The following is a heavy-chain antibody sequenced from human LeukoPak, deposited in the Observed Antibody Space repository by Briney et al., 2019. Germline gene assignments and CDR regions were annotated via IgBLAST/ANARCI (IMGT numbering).Heavy chain of an antibody. CDR1: GFTVTSSY. J-gene: IGHJ4*02. V-gene: IGHV3-53*01. D-gene: IGHD3-22*01. CDR2: IYSGGNT. Sequence: GGSLRLSCAASGFTVTSSYMSWVRQAPGGGLEWVSVIYSGGNTYYADSVKGRFTISRDNSKNTLNLQMNSLRAEDTAVYYCARDGNGYEYWGQGTLVTVSS. CDR3: ARDGNGYEY.